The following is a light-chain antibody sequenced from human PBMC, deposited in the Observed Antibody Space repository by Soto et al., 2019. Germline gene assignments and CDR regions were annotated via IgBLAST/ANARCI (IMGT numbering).Light chain of an antibody. Sequence: AIRMTQSPSSLSASTGDRVTITCRASQGISSYLAWYRQKPGKAPKLLIYAASTLQSGVPSRFSGSGSGTDFPLTISCLQSEDFATYSCQHSYSYPWTFGRGTKVEIK. CDR2: AAS. V-gene: IGKV1-8*01. CDR1: QGISSY. CDR3: QHSYSYPWT. J-gene: IGKJ1*01.